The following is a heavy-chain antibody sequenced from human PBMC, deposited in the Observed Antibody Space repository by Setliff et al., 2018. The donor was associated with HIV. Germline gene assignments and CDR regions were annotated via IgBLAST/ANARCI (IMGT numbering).Heavy chain of an antibody. J-gene: IGHJ4*02. CDR1: GGSFSAYY. V-gene: IGHV4-34*01. CDR2: ISHTGST. D-gene: IGHD2-2*02. Sequence: SETLSLTCAVYGGSFSAYYWSWIRQSPEMGLEWIAEISHTGSTKYNPSLGSRVTISLATSKNQFSLSLRSLSAADTAVYYCARDKRYRFPFDSWGQGTLVTVPS. CDR3: ARDKRYRFPFDS.